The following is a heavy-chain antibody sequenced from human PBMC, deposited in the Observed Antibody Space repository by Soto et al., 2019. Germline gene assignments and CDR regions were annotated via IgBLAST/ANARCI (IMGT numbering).Heavy chain of an antibody. D-gene: IGHD3-16*02. CDR1: GYDFATFW. J-gene: IGHJ4*02. V-gene: IGHV5-51*01. CDR3: ARAPRIVTAASGIRDFDY. CDR2: IFPADSDT. Sequence: GESLKISCAGSGYDFATFWIGWVRQMPGKGLEWMGIIFPADSDTRYIPSFQGQVTISVDKSTSTAHMELRSLTYDDTAVYFCARAPRIVTAASGIRDFDYWGQGTQVTVSS.